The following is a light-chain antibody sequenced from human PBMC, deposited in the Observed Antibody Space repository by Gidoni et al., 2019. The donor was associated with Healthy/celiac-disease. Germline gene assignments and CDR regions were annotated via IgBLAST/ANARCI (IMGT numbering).Light chain of an antibody. CDR3: SSYAGSNNSWV. J-gene: IGLJ3*02. Sequence: QSALTQPPSASGSPGQSVTISCTGTSSAVGGYNYVSWYQQHSGKAPKLMIYEVSKRPSGVPDRFSGSKSGNTASLTVSGLQAEDEADYYCSSYAGSNNSWVFGGGTKLTVL. CDR2: EVS. V-gene: IGLV2-8*01. CDR1: SSAVGGYNY.